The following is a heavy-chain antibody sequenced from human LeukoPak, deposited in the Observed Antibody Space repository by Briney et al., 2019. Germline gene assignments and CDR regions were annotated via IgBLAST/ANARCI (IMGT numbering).Heavy chain of an antibody. CDR2: IYYSGST. J-gene: IGHJ5*02. CDR1: GGSISSSSYY. V-gene: IGHV4-39*07. CDR3: ARMSGVHISKWFWRFDP. Sequence: SETLSLTCTVSGGSISSSSYYWGWIRQPPGKGLEWIGSIYYSGSTYYNPSLKSRVTISVDTSKNQFSLKLSSVTAADTAVYYCARMSGVHISKWFWRFDPWGQGTLVTVSS. D-gene: IGHD3-22*01.